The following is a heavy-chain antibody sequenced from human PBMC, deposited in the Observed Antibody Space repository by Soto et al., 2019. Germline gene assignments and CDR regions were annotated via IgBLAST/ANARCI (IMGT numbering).Heavy chain of an antibody. D-gene: IGHD1-26*01. CDR1: GYSFASHW. J-gene: IGHJ4*02. CDR3: ARYSGSYWHYLDF. Sequence: GESLKISCKGSGYSFASHWVAWVRQMPEKGLEWIGTIYPGDSETKYSSAFRGHVTISADTSVSTAYLQWRSLEATDSAIYYCARYSGSYWHYLDFWGQGTLVTV. V-gene: IGHV5-51*01. CDR2: IYPGDSET.